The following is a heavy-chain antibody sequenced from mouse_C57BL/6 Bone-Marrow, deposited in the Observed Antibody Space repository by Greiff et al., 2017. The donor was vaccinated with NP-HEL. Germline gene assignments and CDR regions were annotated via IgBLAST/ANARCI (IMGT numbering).Heavy chain of an antibody. CDR2: IYPGDGDT. CDR3: ARRDYYGSSHRYFDV. V-gene: IGHV1-82*01. D-gene: IGHD1-1*01. J-gene: IGHJ1*03. Sequence: VQLQQSGPELVKPGASVKISCKASGYAFSSSWMNWVKQRPGKGLEWIGRIYPGDGDTNYNGKFKGKATLTADKSSSTAYMQLSSLTSEDSAVYFCARRDYYGSSHRYFDVWGTGTTVTVSS. CDR1: GYAFSSSW.